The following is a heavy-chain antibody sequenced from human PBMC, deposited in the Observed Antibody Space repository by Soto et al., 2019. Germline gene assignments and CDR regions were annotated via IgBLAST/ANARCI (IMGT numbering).Heavy chain of an antibody. V-gene: IGHV4-39*01. J-gene: IGHJ6*03. D-gene: IGHD3-10*01. CDR1: GGSISSSSYY. CDR3: APISYYYYYMDV. CDR2: IYYTGST. Sequence: SETLSLTCTVSGGSISSSSYYWGWVRQPPGKGLEWIGSIYYTGSTYYNPSLKSRVTISVDTSKNQFSPKLSSVTAADTAVYYCAPISYYYYYMDVWGKGTTVTVSS.